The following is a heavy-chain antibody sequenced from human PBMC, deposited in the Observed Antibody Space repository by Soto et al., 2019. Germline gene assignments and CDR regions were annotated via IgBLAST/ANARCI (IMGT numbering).Heavy chain of an antibody. CDR2: ISYDGSSK. D-gene: IGHD3-10*01. CDR1: GFTFTNYG. Sequence: GGSLRLSCAGSGFTFTNYGMHWVRQAPGKGLEWLAVISYDGSSKYYADSVKGRFTISRDNVKNALYLQMNSLRSEDTAVYYCEKDIEMVRGVIIDMDVWGQGTTVTVSS. V-gene: IGHV3-30*18. J-gene: IGHJ6*02. CDR3: EKDIEMVRGVIIDMDV.